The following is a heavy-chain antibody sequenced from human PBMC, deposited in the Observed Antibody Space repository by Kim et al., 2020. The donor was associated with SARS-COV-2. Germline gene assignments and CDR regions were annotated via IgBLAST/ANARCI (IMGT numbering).Heavy chain of an antibody. V-gene: IGHV3-74*01. D-gene: IGHD3-22*01. CDR2: GINT. Sequence: GINTVYADSVKGRFTVSRDNAKNTLYLQMNSLKAEDTAVYYCAKGDYDPKWGQGTLVTVSS. CDR3: AKGDYDPK. J-gene: IGHJ4*02.